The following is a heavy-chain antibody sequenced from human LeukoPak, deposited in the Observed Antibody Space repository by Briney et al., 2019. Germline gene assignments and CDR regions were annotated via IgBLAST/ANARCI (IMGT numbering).Heavy chain of an antibody. CDR1: GYRLKRYW. CDR3: ARGGYSGYGDDY. V-gene: IGHV5-51*01. Sequence: GGALEIYRHGPGYRLKRYWLGWVRQVPGKGLGGMGIIYPGDSDTRYSPSFQGQVTISADKSISTAYLQWSSLKASDTAMYYCARGGYSGYGDDYWGQGTLVTVSS. J-gene: IGHJ4*02. D-gene: IGHD5-12*01. CDR2: IYPGDSDT.